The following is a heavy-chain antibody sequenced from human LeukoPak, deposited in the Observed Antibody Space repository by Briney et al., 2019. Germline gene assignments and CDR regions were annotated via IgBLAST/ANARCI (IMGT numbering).Heavy chain of an antibody. CDR2: ISVSGGST. D-gene: IGHD2-15*01. CDR3: GRDAIVYYYYYMDV. J-gene: IGHJ6*03. Sequence: GGTLRLSSAASGFTFSSYGMSWVRQAPGKGLEWVSAISVSGGSTYYADSVKGRFTISRDNSKNTLYLQMNSLRAEDTAVYYCGRDAIVYYYYYMDVWGKGTTVTVSS. V-gene: IGHV3-23*01. CDR1: GFTFSSYG.